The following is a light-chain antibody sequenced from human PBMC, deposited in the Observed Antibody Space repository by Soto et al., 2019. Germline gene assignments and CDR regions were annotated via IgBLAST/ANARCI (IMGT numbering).Light chain of an antibody. J-gene: IGKJ5*01. CDR2: GAS. CDR3: QQYNNRPPIT. CDR1: QSVGSN. Sequence: EIVMTQSPVTLSVSPWESAALSCMASQSVGSNLAWYQQRPGQAPRLLIYGASTRATGIPVRFSGSGSGTEFTLTISGLQSEDFGVYLCQQYNNRPPITFGQGTRLEI. V-gene: IGKV3D-15*01.